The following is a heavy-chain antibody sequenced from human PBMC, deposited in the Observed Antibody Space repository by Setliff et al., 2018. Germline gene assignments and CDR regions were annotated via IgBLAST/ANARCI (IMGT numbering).Heavy chain of an antibody. J-gene: IGHJ6*02. V-gene: IGHV1-69*10. CDR3: ARTKMDVVAAAAKYTSLDV. CDR1: GGTFSNHA. D-gene: IGHD6-13*01. CDR2: IIPLLETS. Sequence: SVKVSCKASGGTFSNHAISWVRQAPGQGLEWMGGIIPLLETSKYAQKFQGRVTITADQTTNTAHMEVSSLRSEDTAVYYCARTKMDVVAAAAKYTSLDVWGQGTSVTAP.